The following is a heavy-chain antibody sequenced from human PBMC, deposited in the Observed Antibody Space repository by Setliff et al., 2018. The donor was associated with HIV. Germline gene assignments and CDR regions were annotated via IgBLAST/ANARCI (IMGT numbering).Heavy chain of an antibody. J-gene: IGHJ6*02. Sequence: PSETLSLTCAVSGYSISSGYYWGWIRQPPGKGLEWIGSIYHSGSTYYNPSLKSRVTISVDTSKNQFSLKLSSVTAADTAVYYCARQYNRQYGMYVWGQGTTVTVSS. CDR2: IYHSGST. CDR3: ARQYNRQYGMYV. D-gene: IGHD1-20*01. V-gene: IGHV4-38-2*01. CDR1: GYSISSGYY.